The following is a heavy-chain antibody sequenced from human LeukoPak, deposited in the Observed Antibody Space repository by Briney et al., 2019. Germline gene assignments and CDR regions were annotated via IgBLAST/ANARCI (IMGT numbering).Heavy chain of an antibody. CDR2: MNPNSGNT. CDR1: GYTFTSYD. CDR3: ARAVGGSGGTGTTKGMDV. Sequence: ASVKVSCKASGYTFTSYDINWVRQATGQGLEWMGWMNPNSGNTGYAQKFQGRVTMTRDTSISTAYMELSRLRSDDTAVYYCARAVGGSGGTGTTKGMDVWGQGTTVTVSS. D-gene: IGHD1-1*01. J-gene: IGHJ6*02. V-gene: IGHV1-8*01.